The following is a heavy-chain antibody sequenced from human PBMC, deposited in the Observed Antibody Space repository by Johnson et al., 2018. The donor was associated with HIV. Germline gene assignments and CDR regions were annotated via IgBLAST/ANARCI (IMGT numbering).Heavy chain of an antibody. D-gene: IGHD6-13*01. CDR2: VWSDGNNR. CDR3: ARGSSSWLHDAFDI. CDR1: GFTFSDYG. Sequence: QVQLVESGGGVVQPGRSLRLSCAASGFTFSDYGIHWVRQAPGKGLEWVAVVWSDGNNRYYADSVKGRFTISRDNPNNSLYLQMNSLRAEDTAVYYCARGSSSWLHDAFDIWGQGTMVTVSS. J-gene: IGHJ3*02. V-gene: IGHV3-33*01.